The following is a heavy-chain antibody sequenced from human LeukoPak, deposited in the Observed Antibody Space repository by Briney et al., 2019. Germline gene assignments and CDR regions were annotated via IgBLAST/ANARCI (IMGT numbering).Heavy chain of an antibody. Sequence: SETLSPTCTVSGGSISSYYWSWLRQPPGKGLEWIGYIYYSGSTNYNPSLKSRVTISVDTSKNQFSLKLSSVTAADTAVYYCARTYSSGWYDYYGMDVWGQGTTVTVSS. D-gene: IGHD6-19*01. CDR1: GGSISSYY. V-gene: IGHV4-59*08. J-gene: IGHJ6*02. CDR3: ARTYSSGWYDYYGMDV. CDR2: IYYSGST.